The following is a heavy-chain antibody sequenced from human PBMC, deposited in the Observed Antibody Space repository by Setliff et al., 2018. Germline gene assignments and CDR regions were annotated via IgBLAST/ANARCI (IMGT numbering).Heavy chain of an antibody. CDR1: GYTFTSYD. CDR2: MNPNSGNT. Sequence: GASVKVSCKASGYTFTSYDINWVRQATGQGLEWMGWMNPNSGNTGYAQKFQGRVTMTRNTSISTAYMELSSLRSEDTAVYYCARGLRDYNFWSGYLLDYYYYGMDVWGQGTTVTAP. J-gene: IGHJ6*02. CDR3: ARGLRDYNFWSGYLLDYYYYGMDV. V-gene: IGHV1-8*02. D-gene: IGHD3-3*01.